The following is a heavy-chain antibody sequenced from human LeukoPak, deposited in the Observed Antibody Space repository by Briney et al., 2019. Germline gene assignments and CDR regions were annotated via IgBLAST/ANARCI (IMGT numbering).Heavy chain of an antibody. J-gene: IGHJ4*02. D-gene: IGHD3-10*01. CDR3: TRDSKRFGEFDY. CDR1: GFTFGDYA. V-gene: IGHV3-49*04. CDR2: IRSKAYGGTT. Sequence: GGSLRLSCTASGFTFGDYAMSWVRQAPGKGLEWVGFIRSKAYGGTTEYAASVKGRFTISRDDSKSIAYLQMNSLKTEDTAVYYCTRDSKRFGEFDYWGQGTLVTVSS.